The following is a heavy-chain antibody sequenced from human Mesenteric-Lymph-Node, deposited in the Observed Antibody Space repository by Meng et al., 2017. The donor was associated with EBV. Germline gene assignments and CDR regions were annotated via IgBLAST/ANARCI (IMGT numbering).Heavy chain of an antibody. CDR1: GGSISSHY. CDR2: MYYSGST. Sequence: QVQRQGSGPGLVKPSETLSLTCTVSGGSISSHYWSWIRQSPGKGLEWIGYMYYSGSTNYNPSLKSRVTISLDTSKNQFSLKLSSVTAADTAMYYCAGGPGITMTYYFDYWGQGILVTVSS. D-gene: IGHD3-22*01. J-gene: IGHJ4*02. V-gene: IGHV4-59*11. CDR3: AGGPGITMTYYFDY.